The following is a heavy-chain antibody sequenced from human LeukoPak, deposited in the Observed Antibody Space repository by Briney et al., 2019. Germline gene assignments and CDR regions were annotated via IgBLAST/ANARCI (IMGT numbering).Heavy chain of an antibody. CDR2: IYYSGST. CDR3: ARAVYSSSGNYYYYMDV. D-gene: IGHD6-6*01. CDR1: GGSISSSNW. V-gene: IGHV4-4*02. J-gene: IGHJ6*03. Sequence: SGTLSLTCAVSGGSISSSNWWSWVRQPPGKGLEWIGYIYYSGSTNYNPSLKSRVTISVDTSKNQFSLKLSSVTAADTAVYYCARAVYSSSGNYYYYMDVWGKGTTVTVSS.